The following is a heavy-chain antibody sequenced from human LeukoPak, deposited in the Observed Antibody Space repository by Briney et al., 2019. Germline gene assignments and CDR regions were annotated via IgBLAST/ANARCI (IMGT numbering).Heavy chain of an antibody. D-gene: IGHD3-9*01. V-gene: IGHV4-34*01. CDR2: INHSGST. J-gene: IGHJ5*02. CDR1: GGSFSGYY. Sequence: SETLSLTCAAYGGSFSGYYWSWIRQPPGKGLEWIGEINHSGSTNYNPSLKSRVTISVDTSKNQFSLKLSSVTAADTAVYYCARGPAIYDILTGYYFPTNWFDPWSQGTLVTVSS. CDR3: ARGPAIYDILTGYYFPTNWFDP.